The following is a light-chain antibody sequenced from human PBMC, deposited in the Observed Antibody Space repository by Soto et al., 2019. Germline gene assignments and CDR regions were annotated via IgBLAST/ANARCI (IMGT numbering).Light chain of an antibody. CDR1: QSFRSNY. J-gene: IGKJ4*01. Sequence: EIVLTQSPGTLSFSPGERATLSCRASQSFRSNYLAWYQQRPGQAPRLLIYGVSSRASGIPDRFSGSVSGTDFTLTIRRLEPEDSAVYYCQQYDRIPGFTFGGGTKV. CDR3: QQYDRIPGFT. CDR2: GVS. V-gene: IGKV3-20*01.